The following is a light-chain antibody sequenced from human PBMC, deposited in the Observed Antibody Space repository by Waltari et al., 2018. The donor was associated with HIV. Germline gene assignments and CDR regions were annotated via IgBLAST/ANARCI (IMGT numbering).Light chain of an antibody. Sequence: LTQPHSVSESPGKTVTISCTRSGGSIASNFVQWYQQRPGSAPTTVIYDNNKRPSGVPDRFSGSIDSSSNSASLTISGLKTEDEADYYCQSFETGTWVFGGGTKLTVL. J-gene: IGLJ3*02. CDR2: DNN. CDR3: QSFETGTWV. CDR1: GGSIASNF. V-gene: IGLV6-57*04.